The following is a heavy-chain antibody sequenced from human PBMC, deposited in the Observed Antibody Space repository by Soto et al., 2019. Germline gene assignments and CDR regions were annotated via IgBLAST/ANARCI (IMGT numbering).Heavy chain of an antibody. CDR3: ARESGGTTATLDYYYFYMDV. V-gene: IGHV1-2*04. J-gene: IGHJ6*03. Sequence: QVQLVQSGAEVKKPGASVKVSCKASGYAFSQFYIHWMRQAPGQGLEWMGWINPNSGRTKFAQKFQGWVTMTRDTSIKPVYMELSGLKSDATAVYYCARESGGTTATLDYYYFYMDVWGKGTTVTVSS. CDR2: INPNSGRT. CDR1: GYAFSQFY. D-gene: IGHD4-17*01.